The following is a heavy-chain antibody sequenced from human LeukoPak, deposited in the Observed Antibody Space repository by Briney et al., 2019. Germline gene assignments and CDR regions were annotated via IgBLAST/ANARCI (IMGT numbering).Heavy chain of an antibody. CDR1: AFTFSSFG. J-gene: IGHJ6*02. CDR2: IWYDGTNK. CDR3: ARADGDYVGFRGLMDV. V-gene: IGHV3-33*01. D-gene: IGHD4-17*01. Sequence: GGSLRLSCAASAFTFSSFGMHWVRQAPGKGLEWVAVIWYDGTNKYYADSVKGRFTISRDNSKSTLYLQMNSLRAEDTAVYYCARADGDYVGFRGLMDVWGLGTTVTVSS.